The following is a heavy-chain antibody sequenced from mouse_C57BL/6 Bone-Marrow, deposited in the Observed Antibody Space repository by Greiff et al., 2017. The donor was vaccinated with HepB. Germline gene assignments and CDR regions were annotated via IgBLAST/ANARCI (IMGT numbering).Heavy chain of an antibody. CDR3: AIITTVVGYFDV. Sequence: QVQLKQSGPELVKPGASVKISCKASGYAFSSSWMNWVKQRPGKGLEWIGRIYPGDGDTNYNGKFKGKATLTADKSSSTAYMQLSSLTSEDSAVYFCAIITTVVGYFDVWGTGTTVTVSS. J-gene: IGHJ1*03. V-gene: IGHV1-82*01. CDR1: GYAFSSSW. CDR2: IYPGDGDT. D-gene: IGHD1-1*01.